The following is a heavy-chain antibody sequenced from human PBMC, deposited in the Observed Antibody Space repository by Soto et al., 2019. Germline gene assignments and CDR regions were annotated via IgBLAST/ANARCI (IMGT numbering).Heavy chain of an antibody. J-gene: IGHJ4*02. V-gene: IGHV3-23*01. Sequence: GGSLRLSCAASGFTFSSYAMSWVRQAPGKGLEWVSAISGSGGSTYYADSVKGRFTISRDNSKNTLYLQMNSLRAEDTAVYYCAKDSFRGHDYGDYVFFDYWGQGTLVTVSS. CDR3: AKDSFRGHDYGDYVFFDY. CDR1: GFTFSSYA. D-gene: IGHD4-17*01. CDR2: ISGSGGST.